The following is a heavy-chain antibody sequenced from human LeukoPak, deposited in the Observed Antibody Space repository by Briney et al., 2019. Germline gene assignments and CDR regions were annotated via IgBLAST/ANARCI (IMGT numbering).Heavy chain of an antibody. CDR2: INHSGST. Sequence: KPSETLSLTCAVYGGSFSGYYWSWIRQPPGKGLEWIGEINHSGSTNYNPSLKSRVTISVDTSKNQFSLKLSSVTAADTAVYYCARHLWPYGSGSYQGRPFDYWGQGTLVTVSS. CDR1: GGSFSGYY. J-gene: IGHJ4*02. CDR3: ARHLWPYGSGSYQGRPFDY. D-gene: IGHD3-10*01. V-gene: IGHV4-34*01.